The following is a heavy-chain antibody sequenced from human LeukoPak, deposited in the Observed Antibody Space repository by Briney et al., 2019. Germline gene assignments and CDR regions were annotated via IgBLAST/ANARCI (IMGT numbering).Heavy chain of an antibody. CDR3: ARDKRAVAGNDY. Sequence: GGSLRPSCAASGFTFSSYSMNWVRQAPGKGLEWVSSISSSSSYIYYADSVKGRFTISRDNAKNSLYLQMNSLRAEDTAVYYCARDKRAVAGNDYWGQGTLVTVSS. CDR1: GFTFSSYS. CDR2: ISSSSSYI. V-gene: IGHV3-21*01. J-gene: IGHJ4*02. D-gene: IGHD6-19*01.